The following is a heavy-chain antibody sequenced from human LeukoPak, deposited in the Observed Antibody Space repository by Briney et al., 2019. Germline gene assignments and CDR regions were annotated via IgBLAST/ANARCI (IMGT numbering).Heavy chain of an antibody. J-gene: IGHJ4*02. V-gene: IGHV3-20*04. CDR3: AKLMRRIQLWSPIDY. CDR2: INWNGGST. D-gene: IGHD5-18*01. Sequence: PGGSLRLSCAASGFTFDDYGMSWVRQAPGKGLEWVSGINWNGGSTGYADSVKGRFTTSRDNAKNSLYLQMNSLRAEDTALYYCAKLMRRIQLWSPIDYWGQGTLVTVSS. CDR1: GFTFDDYG.